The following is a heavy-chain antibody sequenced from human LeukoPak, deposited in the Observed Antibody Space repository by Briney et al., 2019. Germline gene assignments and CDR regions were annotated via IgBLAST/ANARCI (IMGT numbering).Heavy chain of an antibody. CDR1: GGSISSYY. CDR2: IYYSGST. D-gene: IGHD1-26*01. Sequence: SETLSLTCAVYGGSISSYYWSWIRQPPGKGLEWIGYIYYSGSTNYNPSLKSRVTISVDTSKNQFSLKLSSVTAADTAVYYCARGGEWELLGDDAFDIWGQGTMVTVSS. CDR3: ARGGEWELLGDDAFDI. J-gene: IGHJ3*02. V-gene: IGHV4-59*01.